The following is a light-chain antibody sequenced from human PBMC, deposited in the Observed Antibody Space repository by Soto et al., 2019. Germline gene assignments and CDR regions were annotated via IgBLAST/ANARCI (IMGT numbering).Light chain of an antibody. CDR3: QTWGTGYVV. J-gene: IGLJ2*01. Sequence: QSVLTQSPSASASLGASVKLTCTLSSGHSTDTLAWHQQQPEKGPRHLMNLNSDGSHTKGDGIPDRVSGSSSGAERYLTISSLQAEDEADYYCQTWGTGYVVFGGGTKLTVL. V-gene: IGLV4-69*01. CDR2: LNSDGSH. CDR1: SGHSTDT.